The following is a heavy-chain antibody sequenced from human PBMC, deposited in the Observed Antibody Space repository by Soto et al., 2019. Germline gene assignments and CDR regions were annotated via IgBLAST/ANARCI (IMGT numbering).Heavy chain of an antibody. V-gene: IGHV3-23*01. J-gene: IGHJ5*02. D-gene: IGHD2-15*01. Sequence: GGSLRLSCAASGFTFSSYAMSWVRQAPGKGLEWVSAISGSGGSTYYADSVKGRFTISRDNSKNTLYLQMNSLRAEDTAVYYCAKAVEGSRTKNNWFDPWGQGTLVTVSS. CDR3: AKAVEGSRTKNNWFDP. CDR1: GFTFSSYA. CDR2: ISGSGGST.